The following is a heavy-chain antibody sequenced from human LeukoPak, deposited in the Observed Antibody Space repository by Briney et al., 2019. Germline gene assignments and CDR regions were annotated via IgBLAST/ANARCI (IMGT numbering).Heavy chain of an antibody. CDR1: GFTFSSYT. D-gene: IGHD5-24*01. CDR3: ARAVVGRDGYNLPGDWFDP. CDR2: ISSSSSYI. V-gene: IGHV3-21*01. J-gene: IGHJ5*02. Sequence: GGSLRLSCAASGFTFSSYTMNWVRQAPGKGLEWVSSISSSSSYIYYADSVKGRFTISRDNAKNSLYLQMNSLRAEDTAVYYCARAVVGRDGYNLPGDWFDPWGQGTLVTVSS.